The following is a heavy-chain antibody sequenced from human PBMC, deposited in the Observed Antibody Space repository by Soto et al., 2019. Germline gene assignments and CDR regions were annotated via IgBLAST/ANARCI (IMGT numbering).Heavy chain of an antibody. J-gene: IGHJ4*02. V-gene: IGHV1-18*01. CDR1: GYTFTSYG. D-gene: IGHD3-10*01. Sequence: QVQLVQSGAEVKKPGASVKVSCKASGYTFTSYGISWVRQAPGQGLERMGWISAYNGNTNYAQKLQDRVTMTTDTSTSTAYMELRSLRSDYTTVYCCASDRTYYYGSGRPHPLGYWGQGSLVTVSS. CDR3: ASDRTYYYGSGRPHPLGY. CDR2: ISAYNGNT.